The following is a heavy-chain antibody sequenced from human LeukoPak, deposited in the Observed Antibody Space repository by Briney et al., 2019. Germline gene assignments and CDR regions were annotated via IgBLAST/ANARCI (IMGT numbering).Heavy chain of an antibody. CDR1: GYTFTSYY. D-gene: IGHD3-22*01. J-gene: IGHJ4*02. CDR3: ARWGMYYYDSSGFTG. Sequence: GASVKVSCKASGYTFTSYYMHWVRQAPGQGLEWMGIINPSGGSTSYAQKFQGRVTMTRDTSTSTVYMELSSLRSEDTAVYYCARWGMYYYDSSGFTGWGQGTLVTVSS. CDR2: INPSGGST. V-gene: IGHV1-46*01.